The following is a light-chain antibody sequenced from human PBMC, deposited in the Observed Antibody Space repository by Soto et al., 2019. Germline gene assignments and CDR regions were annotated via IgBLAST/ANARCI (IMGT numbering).Light chain of an antibody. CDR3: QQRSNWIT. J-gene: IGKJ5*01. V-gene: IGKV3-11*01. CDR1: QNVNTN. Sequence: EVVMTQSPATLSVSPGEGVTLSCRASQNVNTNLAWLQQKPGQAPRLLIYDASNRATGIPARFSGSGSGTDFTLTISSLEPEDFAVYYCQQRSNWITFGQGTRLEIK. CDR2: DAS.